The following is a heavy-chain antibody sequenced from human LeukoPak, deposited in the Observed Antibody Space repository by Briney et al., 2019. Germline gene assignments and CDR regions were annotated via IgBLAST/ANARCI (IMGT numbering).Heavy chain of an antibody. D-gene: IGHD5-12*01. CDR1: GGSISSYY. CDR2: IYYSGST. J-gene: IGHJ6*03. CDR3: AREGYNGYDFSYYYYMDV. V-gene: IGHV4-59*01. Sequence: SETLSLTCTVSGGSISSYYWSWIRQPPGKGLEWIGYIYYSGSTNYNPSLKSRVTISVDTSKNQFSLKLSSVTAADTAVYYCAREGYNGYDFSYYYYMDVWGKGTTVTVSS.